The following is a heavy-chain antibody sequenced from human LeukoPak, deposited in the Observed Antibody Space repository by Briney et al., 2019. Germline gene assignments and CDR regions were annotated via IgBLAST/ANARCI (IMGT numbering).Heavy chain of an antibody. D-gene: IGHD6-6*01. CDR3: AKATTGWQLDSFQH. Sequence: YPGRSLRLSCAASGFTVSIYGMHWVRQSPGKGLEWVAVIWNDGSNKYYADSVKGRFTISRDNSKNTLYLQMNSLRAEDTAVYFCAKATTGWQLDSFQHWGQGTLVTVSS. CDR2: IWNDGSNK. V-gene: IGHV3-33*06. J-gene: IGHJ1*01. CDR1: GFTVSIYG.